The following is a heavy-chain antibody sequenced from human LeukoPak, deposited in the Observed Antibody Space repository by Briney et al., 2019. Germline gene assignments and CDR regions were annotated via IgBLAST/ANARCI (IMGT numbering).Heavy chain of an antibody. CDR3: ARDSVSNSLDY. CDR1: GFTVSSSY. J-gene: IGHJ4*02. V-gene: IGHV3-66*01. D-gene: IGHD4-11*01. Sequence: PGGSLRLSCAASGFTVSSSYMAWVRQAPGKGLEWVSVIYSGGNTYYSDSVKGRFSISRDNSKDTLYLQMNSLRAEDTAVYFCARDSVSNSLDYWGQGTLVTVSS. CDR2: IYSGGNT.